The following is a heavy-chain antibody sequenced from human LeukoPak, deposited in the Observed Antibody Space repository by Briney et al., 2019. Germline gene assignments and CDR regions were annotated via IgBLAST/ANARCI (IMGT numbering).Heavy chain of an antibody. CDR2: ITRSSAYI. CDR1: RFSFNTYS. V-gene: IGHV3-21*01. CDR3: ARDDVAPTRRGMDV. D-gene: IGHD1-1*01. Sequence: PGGSLRLSRAPSRFSFNTYSMNWVRQAPRKGLEWASSITRSSAYIYYADSVRGRFTISRDNAKNSLYLQMNSLGADDTAVYYCARDDVAPTRRGMDVWGQGTMVTVSS. J-gene: IGHJ6*02.